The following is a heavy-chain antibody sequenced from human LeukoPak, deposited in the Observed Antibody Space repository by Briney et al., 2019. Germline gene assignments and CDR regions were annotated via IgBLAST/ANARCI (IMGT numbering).Heavy chain of an antibody. CDR1: RYTFTGYY. V-gene: IGHV1-2*02. Sequence: ASVKVSCKASRYTFTGYYMHWVRQAPGQGLEWMGWINPNSGGTNYAQKFQGRVTMTRDTSISTAYMELSSLRPDDTAVYYCARVGEGYSSGWYTYWGQGTLVTVSS. D-gene: IGHD6-19*01. J-gene: IGHJ4*02. CDR2: INPNSGGT. CDR3: ARVGEGYSSGWYTY.